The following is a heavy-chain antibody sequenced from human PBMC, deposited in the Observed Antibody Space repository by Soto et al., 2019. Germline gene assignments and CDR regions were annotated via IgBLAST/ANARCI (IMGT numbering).Heavy chain of an antibody. D-gene: IGHD6-6*01. CDR3: ARAPIADRPDIDY. Sequence: ASVKVSCKASGYTFTSYAMHWVRQAPGQRLEWMGWINAGNGNTKYSQKFQGRVTITRDTSASTAYMELSSLRSEDTAVYYCARAPIADRPDIDYWGQGTLVNVSS. J-gene: IGHJ4*02. CDR1: GYTFTSYA. V-gene: IGHV1-3*01. CDR2: INAGNGNT.